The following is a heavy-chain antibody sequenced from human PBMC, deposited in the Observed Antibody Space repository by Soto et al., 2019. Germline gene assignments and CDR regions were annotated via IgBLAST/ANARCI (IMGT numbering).Heavy chain of an antibody. CDR2: INPNSGAT. V-gene: IGHV1-2*06. Sequence: QVQLVKSGAEVKKPGTSVKVSCKASGYTFTGYFIHWLRHAPGQGLDWMGRINPNSGATNYAQKFHDRVTMTRDTSINTAYMELSSLRSDDTAIYYCANLPPTPDWFDPGGQGTLVTVSS. CDR1: GYTFTGYF. J-gene: IGHJ5*02. D-gene: IGHD2-15*01. CDR3: ANLPPTPDWFDP.